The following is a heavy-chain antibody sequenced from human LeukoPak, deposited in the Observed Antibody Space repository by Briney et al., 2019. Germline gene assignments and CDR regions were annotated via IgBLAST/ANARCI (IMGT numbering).Heavy chain of an antibody. V-gene: IGHV3-30*02. CDR1: GFTFSSYG. D-gene: IGHD3-10*01. CDR3: AKEVHPYDSGTYYFDY. Sequence: GGALRLSCVGSGFTFSSYGMHWGRQAAGEGLGWVAFIRHDGSNEYYADSVKGRFTVSRDNSKNTLFLQMNSLRVEEMAVYYCAKEVHPYDSGTYYFDYWGRGTLVTVSS. J-gene: IGHJ4*02. CDR2: IRHDGSNE.